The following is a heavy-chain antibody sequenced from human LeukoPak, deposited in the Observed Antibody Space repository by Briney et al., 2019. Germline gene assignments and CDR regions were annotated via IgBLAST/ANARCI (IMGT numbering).Heavy chain of an antibody. Sequence: GRSLRLSCAASGFTFSNYAMQWVRQAPGKGLEWVAVIWYDGSNKYYADSVKGRFTISRDNSKNTLYLQMNSLRAEDTAVYYCARGVTTADYWGQGTLVTVSS. J-gene: IGHJ4*02. V-gene: IGHV3-33*01. CDR1: GFTFSNYA. CDR2: IWYDGSNK. CDR3: ARGVTTADY. D-gene: IGHD4-17*01.